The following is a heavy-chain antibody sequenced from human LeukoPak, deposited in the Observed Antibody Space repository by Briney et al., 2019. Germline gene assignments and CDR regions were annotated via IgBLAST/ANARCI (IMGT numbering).Heavy chain of an antibody. J-gene: IGHJ4*02. V-gene: IGHV3-23*01. D-gene: IGHD3-10*01. CDR2: VSSSGENT. CDR3: ATTRGSSFDY. Sequence: PGGSLRLSCAASDFTFSSSGMTWVRQAPGKGLEWVSTVSSSGENTYYADSVKGRFTISRDNSKNTLYLQMNSLRVEDTAVYYCATTRGSSFDYWGQGTLVTVSS. CDR1: DFTFSSSG.